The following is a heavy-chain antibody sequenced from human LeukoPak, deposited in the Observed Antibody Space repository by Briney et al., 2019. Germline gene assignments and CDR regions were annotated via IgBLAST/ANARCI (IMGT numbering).Heavy chain of an antibody. D-gene: IGHD6-13*01. V-gene: IGHV3-64D*09. Sequence: PGGSLRLSCSASGFTFSSHAMHWVRQAPGKGLEYVSGISSNGGSTYYPDSVKGRFTISRDNSKNTLYLQMSSLRAEDTAVYYCARGIAAAGTHYYYGMAVWGQGTTVTVSS. CDR2: ISSNGGST. CDR3: ARGIAAAGTHYYYGMAV. J-gene: IGHJ6*02. CDR1: GFTFSSHA.